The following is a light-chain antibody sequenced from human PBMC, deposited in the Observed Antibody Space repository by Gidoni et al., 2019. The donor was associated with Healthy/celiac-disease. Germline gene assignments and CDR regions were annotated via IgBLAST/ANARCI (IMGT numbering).Light chain of an antibody. CDR2: AAS. CDR3: QQSYSTPPA. Sequence: SSLSASVGDRVTITCRASQSISSYLNWYQQKPGKAPKLLIYAASSLQSGVPSRFSGSGSGTDFTLTISSLQPEDFATYYCQQSYSTPPAFGQGTKVEIK. V-gene: IGKV1-39*01. J-gene: IGKJ1*01. CDR1: QSISSY.